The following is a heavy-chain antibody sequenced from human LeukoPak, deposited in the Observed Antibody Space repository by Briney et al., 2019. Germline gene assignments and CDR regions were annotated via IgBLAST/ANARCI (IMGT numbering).Heavy chain of an antibody. J-gene: IGHJ3*02. D-gene: IGHD3-10*01. CDR3: AKFYGNYYGSGGYSAFDI. Sequence: PSETLSLTCAVYGGSFSGYYWSWVRQAPGKGLEWVSAISGSDGRTYYADSGKGRFTISRDNSKNTLYLQMNSLRAEDTAVYYCAKFYGNYYGSGGYSAFDIWGQGTIVTVSS. V-gene: IGHV3-23*01. CDR2: ISGSDGRT. CDR1: GGSFSGYY.